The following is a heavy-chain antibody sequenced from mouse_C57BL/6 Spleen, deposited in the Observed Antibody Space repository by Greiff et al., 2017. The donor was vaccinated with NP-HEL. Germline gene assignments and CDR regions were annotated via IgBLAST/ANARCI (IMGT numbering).Heavy chain of an antibody. J-gene: IGHJ1*03. CDR3: ARRDDYDGDWYFDV. Sequence: VQLQQSGPELVKPGASVKIPCKASGYTFTDYNMDWVKQSHGKSLEWIGDINPNNGGTIYNQKFKGKATLTVGKSSSTAYMELRSLTSEDTAVYYCARRDDYDGDWYFDVWGTGTTVTVSS. CDR1: GYTFTDYN. D-gene: IGHD2-4*01. V-gene: IGHV1-18*01. CDR2: INPNNGGT.